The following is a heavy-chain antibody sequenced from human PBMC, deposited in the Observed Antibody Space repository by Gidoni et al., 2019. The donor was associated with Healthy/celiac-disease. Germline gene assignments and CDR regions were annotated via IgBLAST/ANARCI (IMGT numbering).Heavy chain of an antibody. CDR1: GFTFSSYG. Sequence: GRSLRLSCAASGFTFSSYGMHWVRQAPGKGLEWVAVISYDGSNKYYADSVKGRFTISRDNSKNTLYLQMNSLRAEDTAVYYCARDFGAWTFYGYGGAFDIWGQGTMVTVSS. V-gene: IGHV3-30*03. D-gene: IGHD5-12*01. J-gene: IGHJ3*02. CDR3: ARDFGAWTFYGYGGAFDI. CDR2: ISYDGSNK.